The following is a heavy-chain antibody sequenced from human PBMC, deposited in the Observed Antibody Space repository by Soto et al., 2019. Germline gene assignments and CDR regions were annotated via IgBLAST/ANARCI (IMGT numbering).Heavy chain of an antibody. Sequence: QVQLVQSGAEVKKPGASVKVSCKASGYSFTSYDINWVRQATGQGLEWMGWMNPNSGNTGYEQKFQGTVTMTRNTSMSTAYMELSSMRSEDTAVYYCARGLGMLPGVMDLWGQGTPVTVSS. D-gene: IGHD3-10*01. CDR2: MNPNSGNT. CDR1: GYSFTSYD. CDR3: ARGLGMLPGVMDL. J-gene: IGHJ5*02. V-gene: IGHV1-8*01.